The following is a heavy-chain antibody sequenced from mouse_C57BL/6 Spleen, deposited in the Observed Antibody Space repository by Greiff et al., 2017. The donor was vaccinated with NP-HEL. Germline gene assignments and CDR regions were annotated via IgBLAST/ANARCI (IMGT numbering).Heavy chain of an antibody. Sequence: VKLQQSGPELVKPGASVKISCKASGYSFTSYYIHWVKQRPGQGLEWIGWIYPGSGNTKYNEKFKGKATLTADTSSSTAYMQLSSLTSEDSAVYYCARWGDGYYRDYWGQGTTLTVSS. J-gene: IGHJ2*01. V-gene: IGHV1-66*01. CDR3: ARWGDGYYRDY. CDR2: IYPGSGNT. D-gene: IGHD2-3*01. CDR1: GYSFTSYY.